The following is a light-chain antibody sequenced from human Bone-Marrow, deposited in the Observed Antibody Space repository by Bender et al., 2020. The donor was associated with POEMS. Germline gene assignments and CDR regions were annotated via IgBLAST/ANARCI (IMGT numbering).Light chain of an antibody. CDR2: DVS. J-gene: IGLJ3*02. CDR1: SSDVGAHKF. V-gene: IGLV2-14*03. CDR3: SSYTTRSTWL. Sequence: QSALTQPASVSGSPGQSLTLSCTGTSSDVGAHKFVSWYQQHPGKAPKLIIYDVSTRPSGVSNRFSGSKSANTASLTITGLQAEDEAHYYCSSYTTRSTWLFGGGTKRTVL.